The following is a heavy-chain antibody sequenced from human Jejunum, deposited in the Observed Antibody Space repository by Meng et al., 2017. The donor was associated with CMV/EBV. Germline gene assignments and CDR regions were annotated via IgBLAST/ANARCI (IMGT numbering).Heavy chain of an antibody. J-gene: IGHJ5*02. D-gene: IGHD3-10*01. CDR3: ASSSGNYNVLGIWFDP. Sequence: SVSTGGYHRIWVRQPPGKGLEWVGYISYRGSTFYNPSLQSRVAISLDTSKNQFSLRVNSVTAADTAVYYCASSSGNYNVLGIWFDPWGQGSLVTVSS. CDR1: SVSTGGYH. V-gene: IGHV4-30-4*01. CDR2: ISYRGST.